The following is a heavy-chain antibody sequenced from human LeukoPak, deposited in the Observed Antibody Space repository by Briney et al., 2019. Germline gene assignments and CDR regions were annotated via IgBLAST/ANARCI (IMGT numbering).Heavy chain of an antibody. CDR2: IWYDGSNK. D-gene: IGHD6-13*01. Sequence: GGSLRLSCAASGFTFSSYGMHWVRQAPGKGLEWVAVIWYDGSNKYYADSVKGRFTISRDNSKNTLYLQMNSLRAEDTAVYYCARVGGSSWSLDYWGQGTLVTVSS. CDR3: ARVGGSSWSLDY. V-gene: IGHV3-33*01. J-gene: IGHJ4*02. CDR1: GFTFSSYG.